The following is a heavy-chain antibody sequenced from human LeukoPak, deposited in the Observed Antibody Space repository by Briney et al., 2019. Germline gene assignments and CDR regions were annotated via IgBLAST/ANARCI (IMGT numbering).Heavy chain of an antibody. CDR2: IIPIFGTA. J-gene: IGHJ4*02. D-gene: IGHD6-19*01. V-gene: IGHV1-69*05. Sequence: WASVKVSCKASGGTFSSYAISWVRQAPGQGLEWMGGIIPIFGTANYAQKFQGRVTITTDESTSTAYMELSSLRSEDTAVYYCARAEVYWQWLVRHFDYWGQGTLVTVSS. CDR3: ARAEVYWQWLVRHFDY. CDR1: GGTFSSYA.